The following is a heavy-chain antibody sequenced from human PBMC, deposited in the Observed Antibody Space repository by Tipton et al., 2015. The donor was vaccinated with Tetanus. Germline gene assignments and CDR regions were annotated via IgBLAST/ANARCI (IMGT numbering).Heavy chain of an antibody. J-gene: IGHJ1*01. D-gene: IGHD6-19*01. CDR3: ARDLKTSGWPIRFQH. CDR2: INHSGST. Sequence: TLSLTCAVYGGSFSGYYWSWIRQPPGKGLEWIGEINHSGSTNYNPSLKSRVTISVDTSKNQFSLKLSSVTAADTAVYYCARDLKTSGWPIRFQHWGQGTLVTVSS. CDR1: GGSFSGYY. V-gene: IGHV4-34*01.